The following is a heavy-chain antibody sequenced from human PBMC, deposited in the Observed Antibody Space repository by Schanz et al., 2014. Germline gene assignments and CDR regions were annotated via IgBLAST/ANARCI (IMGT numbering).Heavy chain of an antibody. D-gene: IGHD2-8*01. CDR3: AKWGVDYYFDS. CDR1: GFTVSINY. V-gene: IGHV3-7*01. Sequence: EVQLVESGGGLVQPGGSLRLSCAASGFTVSINYMSWVRQAPGEGLVWVANIKLDGSEKYYADPVKARFSISRDNSKNTLYLQMNSLRVEDTAVYYCAKWGVDYYFDSWGQGTLVTVSS. J-gene: IGHJ4*02. CDR2: IKLDGSEK.